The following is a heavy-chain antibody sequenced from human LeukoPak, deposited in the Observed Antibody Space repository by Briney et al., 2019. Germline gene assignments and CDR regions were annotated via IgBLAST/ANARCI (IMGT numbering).Heavy chain of an antibody. Sequence: SVKVSCKASGGTFSSYAISWVRQAPGQGLERMGGIIPIFGTANYAQKFQGRVTITADESTSTAYMELSSLRSEDTAVYYCARLRGYCSSTSCYAGRREVGYFDYWGQGTLVTVSS. CDR2: IIPIFGTA. V-gene: IGHV1-69*13. CDR3: ARLRGYCSSTSCYAGRREVGYFDY. D-gene: IGHD2-2*01. CDR1: GGTFSSYA. J-gene: IGHJ4*02.